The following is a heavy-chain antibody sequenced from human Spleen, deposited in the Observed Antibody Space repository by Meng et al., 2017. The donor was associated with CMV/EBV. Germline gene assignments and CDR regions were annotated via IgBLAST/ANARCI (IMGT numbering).Heavy chain of an antibody. V-gene: IGHV4-59*12. CDR1: GGSISSYY. CDR3: ARGGWELLAFDI. J-gene: IGHJ3*02. CDR2: IYYSGST. D-gene: IGHD1-26*01. Sequence: GSLRLSCTVSGGSISSYYWSWIRQPPGKGLEWIGYIYYSGSTNYNPSLKSRVTISVDTSKNQFSLKLSSVTAADTAVYYCARGGWELLAFDIWGQGTMVTVS.